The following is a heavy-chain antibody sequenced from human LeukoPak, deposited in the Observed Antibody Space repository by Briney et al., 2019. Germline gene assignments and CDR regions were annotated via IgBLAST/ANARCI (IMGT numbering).Heavy chain of an antibody. CDR3: ASPSRSYQLLSPFDF. J-gene: IGHJ4*02. V-gene: IGHV3-33*01. CDR1: GFTFSSYG. Sequence: PGRSLRLSCAASGFTFSSYGMHWVRQAPGKGLEWVAVIWYDGSNKYYADSVEGRFTISRDNSKNTLYLQMNSLRAEDTAVYYCASPSRSYQLLSPFDFWGQGTLVTVSS. CDR2: IWYDGSNK. D-gene: IGHD2-2*01.